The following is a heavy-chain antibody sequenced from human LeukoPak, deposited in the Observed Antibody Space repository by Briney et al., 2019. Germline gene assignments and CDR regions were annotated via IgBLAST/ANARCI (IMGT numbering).Heavy chain of an antibody. CDR2: IYHSGST. Sequence: PSQTLSLTCAVSGGSISSGGHSWSWIRQPPGKGLEWIGYIYHSGSTYYNPSLKSRVTISVDRSKNQFSLKLSSVTAADTAVYYCARKAGYYFDYWGQGTLVTVSS. V-gene: IGHV4-30-2*01. J-gene: IGHJ4*02. CDR3: ARKAGYYFDY. CDR1: GGSISSGGHS. D-gene: IGHD6-13*01.